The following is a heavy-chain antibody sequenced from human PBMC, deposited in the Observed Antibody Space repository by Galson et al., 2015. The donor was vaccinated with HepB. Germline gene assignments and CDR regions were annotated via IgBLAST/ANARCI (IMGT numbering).Heavy chain of an antibody. CDR1: GDSVSSNSAA. D-gene: IGHD6-19*01. J-gene: IGHJ3*02. CDR3: AGGSIAVAGNAFDI. CDR2: TYYRSKWYN. Sequence: CAISGDSVSSNSAAWNWIRQSPSRGLEWLGRTYYRSKWYNDYAVSVKSRITINPDTSKNQFSLQLNSVTPEDTAVYYCAGGSIAVAGNAFDIWGQGTMVTVSS. V-gene: IGHV6-1*01.